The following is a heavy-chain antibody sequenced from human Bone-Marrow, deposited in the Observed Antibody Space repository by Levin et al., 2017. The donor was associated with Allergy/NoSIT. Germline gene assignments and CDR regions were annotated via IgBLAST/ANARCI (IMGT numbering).Heavy chain of an antibody. V-gene: IGHV3-74*01. CDR3: ARVDYYDSSGYYVDYGMDV. D-gene: IGHD3-22*01. J-gene: IGHJ6*02. CDR1: GFTFSSYW. CDR2: INSDGSST. Sequence: LSLTCAASGFTFSSYWMHWVRQAPGKGLVWVSRINSDGSSTSYADSVKGRFTISRDNAKNTLYLQMNSLRAEDTAVYYCARVDYYDSSGYYVDYGMDVWGQGTTVTVSS.